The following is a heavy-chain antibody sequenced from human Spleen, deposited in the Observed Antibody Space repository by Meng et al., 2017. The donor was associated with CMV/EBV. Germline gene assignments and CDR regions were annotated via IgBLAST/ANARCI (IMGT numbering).Heavy chain of an antibody. J-gene: IGHJ4*02. CDR1: GDIFSRYD. V-gene: IGHV1-69*05. CDR2: FIPILGTG. Sequence: SGDIFSRYDISWLRQAPGKGLEWMGGFIPILGTGKYAQKLQGRVTIIMDESTSTAYMELSSLRSDDSAVYYCASPKGDEGIRHQFDYWGQGTLVTVSS. D-gene: IGHD3-16*01. CDR3: ASPKGDEGIRHQFDY.